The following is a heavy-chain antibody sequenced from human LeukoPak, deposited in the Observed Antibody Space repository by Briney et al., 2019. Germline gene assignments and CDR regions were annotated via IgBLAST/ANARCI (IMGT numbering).Heavy chain of an antibody. Sequence: GGSLRLSCAASGFTFSTYNMNWVRQAPGKGLEWVSFISSSSTYIYFADSVKGRFTISRDNAKNSLYLQMNSLRAEDTAVYYCTRDPRRLDYWGQGTLVTVSS. J-gene: IGHJ4*02. CDR2: ISSSSTYI. CDR3: TRDPRRLDY. CDR1: GFTFSTYN. V-gene: IGHV3-21*04.